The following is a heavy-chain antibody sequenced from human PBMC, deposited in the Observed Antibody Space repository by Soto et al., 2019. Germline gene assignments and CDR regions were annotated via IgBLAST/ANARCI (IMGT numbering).Heavy chain of an antibody. Sequence: PSETLSLPCPVSGYSISRASYYCGWIRQPPGKGLEWIGRIDYTGNTYYNPSLKGRITISVDTSKRQFSLNLSSVTAADTAVYYCALYDSSDNMTFDIWGRGTMVTVSS. CDR3: ALYDSSDNMTFDI. CDR1: GYSISRASYY. J-gene: IGHJ3*02. V-gene: IGHV4-39*01. D-gene: IGHD3-22*01. CDR2: IDYTGNT.